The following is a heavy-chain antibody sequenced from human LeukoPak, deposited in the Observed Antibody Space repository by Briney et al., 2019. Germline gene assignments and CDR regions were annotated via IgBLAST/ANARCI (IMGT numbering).Heavy chain of an antibody. D-gene: IGHD3-10*01. CDR3: ARTYYYGSGSLDY. Sequence: TPSETLSLTCTVSGGSISSHYWSWIRQPPGKGLEWIGYIYYSGSTNYNPPLKSRVTISVDTSKNQFSLKLSSVTAADTAVYYCARTYYYGSGSLDYWGQGTLVTVSS. V-gene: IGHV4-59*11. CDR1: GGSISSHY. J-gene: IGHJ4*02. CDR2: IYYSGST.